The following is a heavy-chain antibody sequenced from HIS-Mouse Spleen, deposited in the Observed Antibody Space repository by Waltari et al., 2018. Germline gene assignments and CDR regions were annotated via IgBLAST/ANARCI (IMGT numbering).Heavy chain of an antibody. CDR2: INSDGSST. V-gene: IGHV3-74*01. CDR3: ARDLGYSSSSEVWFDP. D-gene: IGHD6-6*01. J-gene: IGHJ5*02. Sequence: EVQLVESGGGLVQPGGSLRLSCAASGFTFSSYWMHWVRQAPGKGLVWVSGINSDGSSTSYADSVKGRFTISRDNAKNTLYLQMNSLRAEDTAVYYCARDLGYSSSSEVWFDPWGQGTLVTVSS. CDR1: GFTFSSYW.